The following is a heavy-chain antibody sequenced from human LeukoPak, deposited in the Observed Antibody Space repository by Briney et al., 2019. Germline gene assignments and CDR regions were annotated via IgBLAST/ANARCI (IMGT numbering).Heavy chain of an antibody. CDR1: GYTFTSYG. CDR2: ISAYNGNT. V-gene: IGHV1-18*01. J-gene: IGHJ4*02. D-gene: IGHD5-12*01. Sequence: ASVKVSCKASGYTFTSYGISWVRQAPGQGLEWMGWISAYNGNTNYAQKLQGRVTMTTDTSTSTAYMELRSLRSDDTAVYYCALRRDGYKLFDYWGQGTLVTVSS. CDR3: ALRRDGYKLFDY.